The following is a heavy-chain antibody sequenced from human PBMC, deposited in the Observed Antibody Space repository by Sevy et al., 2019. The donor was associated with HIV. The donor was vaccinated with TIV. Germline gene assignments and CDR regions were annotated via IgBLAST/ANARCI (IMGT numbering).Heavy chain of an antibody. Sequence: GGSLRLSCAASGFTFDDYAMHWVRQAPGKGLEWVSGFSWNSGSIGYADSVKGRFTISRDNAKNSLYLQMNSLRAEDTALYYCAKDSGGYSSGWYYFDYWGQGTLVTVSS. J-gene: IGHJ4*02. CDR1: GFTFDDYA. CDR3: AKDSGGYSSGWYYFDY. D-gene: IGHD6-19*01. V-gene: IGHV3-9*01. CDR2: FSWNSGSI.